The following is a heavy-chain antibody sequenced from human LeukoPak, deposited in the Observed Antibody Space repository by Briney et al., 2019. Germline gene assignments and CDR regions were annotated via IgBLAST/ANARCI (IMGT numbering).Heavy chain of an antibody. V-gene: IGHV5-51*01. Sequence: GESLKIPCKGSGYRFTNYRIGWVRQMPGKGLVWMGIIYPGDSETTYSPSFQGQVTISADTSINTAYLQWNTLKASDTAMYYCARLAEGFYYDAFGYNFWGQGTLVTVAS. CDR1: GYRFTNYR. J-gene: IGHJ4*02. CDR3: ARLAEGFYYDAFGYNF. CDR2: IYPGDSET. D-gene: IGHD3-22*01.